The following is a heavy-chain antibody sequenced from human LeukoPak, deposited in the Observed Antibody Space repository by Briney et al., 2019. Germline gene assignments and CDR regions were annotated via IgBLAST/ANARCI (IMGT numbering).Heavy chain of an antibody. J-gene: IGHJ6*02. V-gene: IGHV3-49*04. CDR2: IRSKTYGGTT. Sequence: GRSLRLSCTVSGFTFGDHAMSWVRQAPGKGVEWVGFIRSKTYGGTTEYAACVKGRFIISRDDSTSIAYLQMNSLKTEDTAVYYCTRGPIQLWLYHGMDVWGQGTTVTVSS. CDR1: GFTFGDHA. CDR3: TRGPIQLWLYHGMDV. D-gene: IGHD5-18*01.